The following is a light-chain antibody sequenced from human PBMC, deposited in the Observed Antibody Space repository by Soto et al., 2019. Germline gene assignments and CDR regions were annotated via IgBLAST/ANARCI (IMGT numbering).Light chain of an antibody. J-gene: IGKJ5*01. CDR1: QSLLHSNGYNY. CDR2: LGS. Sequence: DIVMTQSPLSLPVTPGEPASISCRSSQSLLHSNGYNYLDWYLQKPGQSAQLLIYLGSNRASWVPDRFSGSGSGTDFTLKISRVEADDVGVYYCMQALQTPITVGQGTRREIK. V-gene: IGKV2-28*01. CDR3: MQALQTPIT.